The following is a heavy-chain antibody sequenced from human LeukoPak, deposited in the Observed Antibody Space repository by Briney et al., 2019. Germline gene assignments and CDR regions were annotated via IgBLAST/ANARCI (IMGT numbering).Heavy chain of an antibody. V-gene: IGHV3-7*01. CDR2: IKQDGTEK. J-gene: IGHJ4*02. CDR3: ARDLYYYDSSGFPSY. CDR1: GFAFSSYW. D-gene: IGHD3-22*01. Sequence: GGSLRLSCTASGFAFSSYWMNWVRQAPGKGLEWVANIKQDGTEKYYVDSVKGRFTISRDNAKNSLYLQMNSLRAEDTAVYYCARDLYYYDSSGFPSYWGQGTLVTVSS.